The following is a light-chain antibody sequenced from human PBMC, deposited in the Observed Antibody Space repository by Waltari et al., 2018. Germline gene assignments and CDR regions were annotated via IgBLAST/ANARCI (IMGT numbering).Light chain of an antibody. CDR2: AAS. CDR3: QQSYSNLT. V-gene: IGKV1-39*01. CDR1: QRISSY. J-gene: IGKJ4*01. Sequence: DIQMTQSPASLSASVGDRVTITCRASQRISSYLNWYQQKPGKAPKLLIFAASSLQSGVPSRFSGSGSGTDFSLTISSLQPEDFATYYCQQSYSNLTFGGGTKVEIK.